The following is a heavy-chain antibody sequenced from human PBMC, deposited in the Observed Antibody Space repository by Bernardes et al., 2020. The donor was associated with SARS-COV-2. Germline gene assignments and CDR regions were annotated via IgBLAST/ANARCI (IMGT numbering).Heavy chain of an antibody. Sequence: SVKVSCKASGGTFSSYTISWVRQAPGQGLEWMGRIIPNLGIANYAQKFQGRVTITADKSTSTAYMELSSLRSEDTAVYYCARLEVPPVYPWGQGTLVTVSS. V-gene: IGHV1-69*02. J-gene: IGHJ5*02. CDR2: IIPNLGIA. D-gene: IGHD1-1*01. CDR1: GGTFSSYT. CDR3: ARLEVPPVYP.